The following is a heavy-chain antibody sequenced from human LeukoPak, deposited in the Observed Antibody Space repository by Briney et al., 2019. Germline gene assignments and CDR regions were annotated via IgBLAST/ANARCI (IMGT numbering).Heavy chain of an antibody. Sequence: GGSLRLSCAASGFTFSIHGMNWVRQAPGKGLEWVSGISPSGDITYYADSVKGRFTISRDNSKNTLYLQMNSLRVEDTAVYYCAKVVRYGDYGGVDYWGQGTLVTVSS. CDR2: ISPSGDIT. CDR1: GFTFSIHG. D-gene: IGHD4-17*01. CDR3: AKVVRYGDYGGVDY. J-gene: IGHJ4*02. V-gene: IGHV3-23*01.